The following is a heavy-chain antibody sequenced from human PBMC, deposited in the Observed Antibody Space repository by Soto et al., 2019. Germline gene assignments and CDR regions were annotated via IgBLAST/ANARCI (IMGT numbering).Heavy chain of an antibody. CDR2: ISYDGSNK. CDR1: GFTFSSYA. J-gene: IGHJ4*02. D-gene: IGHD3-3*01. Sequence: QVQLVESGGGVVQPGRSLRLSCADSGFTFSSYAMHWVRQAPGKGLEWVAVISYDGSNKYYADSVKGRFTISRDNSKNTLYLQMNSLRAEDTAVYYCARDKRDLRFLEWSYYFDSWGQGTLVTVSS. CDR3: ARDKRDLRFLEWSYYFDS. V-gene: IGHV3-30-3*01.